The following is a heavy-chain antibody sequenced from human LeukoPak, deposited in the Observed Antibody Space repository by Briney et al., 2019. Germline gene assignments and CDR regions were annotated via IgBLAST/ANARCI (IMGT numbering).Heavy chain of an antibody. CDR3: ARDEKEDTAMVPFDY. Sequence: GGSLRLSCAASGFTFSSYSMNWVRQAPGKGLEWVSSISSSSSYIYYADSVKGRFTISRDNAKNSLYLQMNSLRAEDTAVYYCARDEKEDTAMVPFDYWGQGTLVTVSS. CDR2: ISSSSSYI. V-gene: IGHV3-21*01. D-gene: IGHD5-18*01. J-gene: IGHJ4*02. CDR1: GFTFSSYS.